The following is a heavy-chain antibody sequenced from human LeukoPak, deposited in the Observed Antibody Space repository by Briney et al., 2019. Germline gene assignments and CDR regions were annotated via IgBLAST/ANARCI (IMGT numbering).Heavy chain of an antibody. Sequence: ASVKVSCKASGYTFTGYYMHWVRQAPGQGLEWMGWINPNSGGTNYAQKLQGRVTMTRDTSISTAYMELSRLRSDDTAVYYCARGYSSTAYFDYWGQGTLVTVSS. D-gene: IGHD6-19*01. CDR1: GYTFTGYY. CDR2: INPNSGGT. CDR3: ARGYSSTAYFDY. V-gene: IGHV1-2*02. J-gene: IGHJ4*02.